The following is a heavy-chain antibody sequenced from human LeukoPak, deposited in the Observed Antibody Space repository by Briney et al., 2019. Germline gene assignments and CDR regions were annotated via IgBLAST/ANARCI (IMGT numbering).Heavy chain of an antibody. CDR3: AKDLREQRLDY. V-gene: IGHV3-23*01. Sequence: GGSLRLSCAASGFTFSTYAMSWVRQTPGKGLEWVSDISGAGDFTYYADSVEGRFTISRDNSKNTLSLQMNSLRADDTAVYYRAKDLREQRLDYWGQGTLVTVSS. J-gene: IGHJ4*02. CDR2: ISGAGDFT. D-gene: IGHD6-25*01. CDR1: GFTFSTYA.